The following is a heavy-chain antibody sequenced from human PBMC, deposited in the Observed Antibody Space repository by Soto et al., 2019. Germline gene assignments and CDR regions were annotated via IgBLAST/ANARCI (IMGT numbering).Heavy chain of an antibody. J-gene: IGHJ4*02. D-gene: IGHD3-22*01. Sequence: SETLSLTCTVSGGSISSGDYYWSWIRQPPGKGLEWIGYIYYSGSTYYNPSLKSRVTISVDTSKNQFSLKLSSVTAADTAVYYCARDALYYYDSSGYYLDYWGQGTLVTVSS. CDR3: ARDALYYYDSSGYYLDY. V-gene: IGHV4-30-4*01. CDR1: GGSISSGDYY. CDR2: IYYSGST.